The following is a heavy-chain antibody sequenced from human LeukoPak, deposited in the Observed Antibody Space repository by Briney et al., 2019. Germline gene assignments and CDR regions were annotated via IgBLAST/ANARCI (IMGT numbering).Heavy chain of an antibody. CDR2: IYYSGST. CDR1: GASVSSYY. V-gene: IGHV4-59*02. Sequence: KSSETLSLTCTVSGASVSSYYWSWIRQPPGKGLEWIGYIYYSGSTNYNPSLKSRVTISVDTSKNQFSLKLSSVTAADTAVYYCARYYSISSAGFYYYYMDVWGKGTTVTVSS. D-gene: IGHD4-11*01. CDR3: ARYYSISSAGFYYYYMDV. J-gene: IGHJ6*03.